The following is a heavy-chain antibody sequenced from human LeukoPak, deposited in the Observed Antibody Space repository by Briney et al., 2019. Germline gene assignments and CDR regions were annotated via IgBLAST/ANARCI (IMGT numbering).Heavy chain of an antibody. Sequence: GSLRLSCAASGFTFSSYGMSWVRQAPGKGLEWVSGISSSSSCIYYADSVKGRFTISRDNAKNSLYLQMNSLRAEDTAVYYCARGASPVVPAADYWGQGTLVTVSS. CDR3: ARGASPVVPAADY. D-gene: IGHD2-2*01. V-gene: IGHV3-21*01. CDR1: GFTFSSYG. CDR2: ISSSSSCI. J-gene: IGHJ4*02.